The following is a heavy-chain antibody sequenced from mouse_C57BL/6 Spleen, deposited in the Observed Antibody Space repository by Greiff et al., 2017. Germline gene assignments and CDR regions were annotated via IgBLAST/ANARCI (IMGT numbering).Heavy chain of an antibody. CDR1: GFTFTDYY. CDR2: MRNKANGYTT. Sequence: EVKLMESGGGLVQPGASLRLSCAASGFTFTDYYMSWVRQPPGKAPEWLALMRNKANGYTTEYTASVKGRFTISSDNSQNILYLQMNTLRAEDSATYYCVKAGLRGFFMDYWGQGTSVTVSS. J-gene: IGHJ4*01. CDR3: VKAGLRGFFMDY. V-gene: IGHV7-4*01.